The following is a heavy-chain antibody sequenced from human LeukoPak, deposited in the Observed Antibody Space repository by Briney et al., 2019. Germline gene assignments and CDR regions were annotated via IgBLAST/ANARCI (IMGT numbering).Heavy chain of an antibody. V-gene: IGHV1-69*05. CDR3: ARGRTTPRYYYYYYMDV. J-gene: IGHJ6*03. CDR1: GGTFSSYA. D-gene: IGHD4-11*01. Sequence: GASVKVSCMASGGTFSSYAISWVRQAPGQGLEWMGGIIPIFGTANYAQKFQGRVTITTDESTSTAYMELSSLRSEDTAVYYCARGRTTPRYYYYYYMDVWGKGTTVTVSS. CDR2: IIPIFGTA.